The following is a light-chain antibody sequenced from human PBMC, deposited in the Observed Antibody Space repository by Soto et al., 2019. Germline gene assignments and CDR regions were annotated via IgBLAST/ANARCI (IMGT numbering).Light chain of an antibody. Sequence: EIIMTQSPATLSMSPGERATLSCRASQSVSSNLAWYQQKPGQAPRLLIYGASTRATGIPARFSGSGSGTELTLTISCLQSEDFALYYCQQYNNWLGTFGQGTKVEIK. V-gene: IGKV3-15*01. CDR2: GAS. CDR1: QSVSSN. J-gene: IGKJ1*01. CDR3: QQYNNWLGT.